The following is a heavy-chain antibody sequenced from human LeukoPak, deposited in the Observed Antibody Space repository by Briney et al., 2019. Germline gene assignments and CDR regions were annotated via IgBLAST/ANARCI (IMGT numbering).Heavy chain of an antibody. J-gene: IGHJ4*02. CDR3: ASNEYSSWAGFRY. V-gene: IGHV4-59*12. Sequence: KPSETLSLTCTVSGGSISSYLWTWIRQPPGKGLEWIGYIYDSGSTNYSPSLKSRVTISVDTSKNQFSLKLSSVTAADTAVYYCASNEYSSWAGFRYWGQGTLVTVSS. D-gene: IGHD6-6*01. CDR2: IYDSGST. CDR1: GGSISSYL.